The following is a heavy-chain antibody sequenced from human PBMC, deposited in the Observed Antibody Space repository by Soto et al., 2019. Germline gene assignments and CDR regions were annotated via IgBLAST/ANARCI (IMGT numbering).Heavy chain of an antibody. CDR2: MYYNGNI. CDR3: ASGGNWFDP. Sequence: SETLSLTCNVSGGSISNYYCTWIRQSPEKGLEWIGYMYYNGNINYNPSLKSRVTISIDTSKNQFSLTLKSVSAADTAVYYCASGGNWFDPWGQGVLVTVSS. CDR1: GGSISNYY. V-gene: IGHV4-59*01. J-gene: IGHJ5*02. D-gene: IGHD3-16*01.